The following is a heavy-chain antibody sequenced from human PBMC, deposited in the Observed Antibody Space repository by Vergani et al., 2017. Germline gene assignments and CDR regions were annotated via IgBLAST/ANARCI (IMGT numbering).Heavy chain of an antibody. CDR1: GFTFSNAW. Sequence: EVQLVESGGGLVKPGGSLRLSCAASGFTFSNAWMSWVRQAPGKGLVWVSRINSDGSSTSYADSVKGRFTISRDNAKNTLYLQMNSLRAEDTAVYYCARARGGSRLDYWGQGTLVTVSS. J-gene: IGHJ4*02. CDR3: ARARGGSRLDY. D-gene: IGHD1-26*01. V-gene: IGHV3-74*02. CDR2: INSDGSST.